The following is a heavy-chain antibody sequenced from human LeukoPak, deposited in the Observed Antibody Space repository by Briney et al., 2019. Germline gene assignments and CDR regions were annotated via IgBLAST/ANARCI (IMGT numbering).Heavy chain of an antibody. CDR1: GGSISSSSYY. Sequence: SETLSLTCTVSGGSISSSSYYWAWIRQPPGKGLQWIGSIYYSGSTYYNPSLKSRVTISVDTSKNQSSLKLSSVTAADTAVYYCARQRGIAVAGYFDYWGQGTLVTVSS. CDR2: IYYSGST. D-gene: IGHD6-19*01. CDR3: ARQRGIAVAGYFDY. V-gene: IGHV4-39*01. J-gene: IGHJ4*02.